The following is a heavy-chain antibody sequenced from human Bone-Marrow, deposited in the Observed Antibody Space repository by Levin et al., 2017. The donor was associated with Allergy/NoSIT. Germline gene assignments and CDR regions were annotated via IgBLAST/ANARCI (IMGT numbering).Heavy chain of an antibody. V-gene: IGHV3-30*18. CDR1: GFTFSNCA. Sequence: SCATSGFTFSNCAMHWVRQAPGKGLEWVAFISDTGNDKWFADSVRGRFTISRDDSKNTVYLQMTSLRGEDTALYYCTKDRTNAWSIDYWGQGTLVTVSS. CDR2: ISDTGNDK. J-gene: IGHJ4*02. D-gene: IGHD1-14*01. CDR3: TKDRTNAWSIDY.